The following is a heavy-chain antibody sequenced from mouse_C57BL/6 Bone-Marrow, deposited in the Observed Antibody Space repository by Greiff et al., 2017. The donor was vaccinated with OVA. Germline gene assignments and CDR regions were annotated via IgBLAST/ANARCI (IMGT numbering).Heavy chain of an antibody. Sequence: QVQLQQSGAELVMPGASVKLSCKASGYTFTSYWMHWVKQRPGQGLEWIGEIDPSDSYTNYNQKFKGKSTLTVDKSSSTAYMQLSSLTSEDSAVDYCATQGFAYWGQGTLVTVSA. V-gene: IGHV1-69*01. J-gene: IGHJ3*01. CDR3: ATQGFAY. CDR1: GYTFTSYW. CDR2: IDPSDSYT.